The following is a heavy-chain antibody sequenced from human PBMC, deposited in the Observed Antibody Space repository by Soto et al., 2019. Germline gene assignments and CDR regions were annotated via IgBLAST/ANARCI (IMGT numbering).Heavy chain of an antibody. J-gene: IGHJ4*02. CDR3: ARHGSY. CDR1: GVSISSSSYY. CDR2: IYYGGSS. V-gene: IGHV4-39*01. Sequence: QLQLQESGPGLVKPSETRSRTCTVAGVSISSSSYYWGWFRQPPGKGLEWIGTIYYGGSSYSNPSLKSRVTISLDTSKNQFSLTLTSVTAADTAVYYCARHGSYWGQGALVTVSS.